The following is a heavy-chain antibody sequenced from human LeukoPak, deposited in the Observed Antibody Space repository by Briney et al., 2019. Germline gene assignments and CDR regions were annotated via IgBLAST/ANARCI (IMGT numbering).Heavy chain of an antibody. J-gene: IGHJ4*02. D-gene: IGHD6-19*01. CDR3: ARDQWLDY. CDR1: GGSISSGGYY. CDR2: IYHSGST. Sequence: SETLSLTCTVSGGSISSGGYYWSWIRQPPGKGLEWIGYIYHSGSTYYNPSLKSRVTISVDRSKNQFSLKLSSVTAADTAVYYCARDQWLDYWGQGTLVTVSS. V-gene: IGHV4-30-2*01.